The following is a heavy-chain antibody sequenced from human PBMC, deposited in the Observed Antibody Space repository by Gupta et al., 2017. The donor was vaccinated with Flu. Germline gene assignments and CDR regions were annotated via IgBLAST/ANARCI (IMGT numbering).Heavy chain of an antibody. D-gene: IGHD2/OR15-2a*01. J-gene: IGHJ4*02. CDR1: GGTFSSYI. CDR3: AINGTFQRLLPYFDT. V-gene: IGHV1-69*01. CDR2: ITPMYCTI. Sequence: QVQLVQSGADVKRPGSSVKVSCKASGGTFSSYIISWLRQAPGQGLEWIGGITPMYCTIDYAQKLQGRVTITADESATTAYMELSSLTSEDTAFYYCAINGTFQRLLPYFDTWGQGTLVTVSS.